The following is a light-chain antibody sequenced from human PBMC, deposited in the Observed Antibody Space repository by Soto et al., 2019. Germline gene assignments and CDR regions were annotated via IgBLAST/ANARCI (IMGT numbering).Light chain of an antibody. CDR1: QSISNS. V-gene: IGKV3-15*01. J-gene: IGKJ5*01. Sequence: EIVMTQSPATLSVSPWERATLSCRASQSISNSLAWYQQKPGQAPRLLIHDASTRATGIAARFSGSGSGTEFTLTISSLQSEDFALYYCQQYHNWPPITFGQGTRLEIK. CDR3: QQYHNWPPIT. CDR2: DAS.